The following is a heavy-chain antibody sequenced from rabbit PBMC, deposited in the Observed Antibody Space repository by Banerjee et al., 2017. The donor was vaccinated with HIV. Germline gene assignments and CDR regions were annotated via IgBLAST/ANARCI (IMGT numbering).Heavy chain of an antibody. CDR2: INTSSGNT. CDR1: GFSFSNKYV. V-gene: IGHV1S45*01. Sequence: QQQLEESGGDLVKPEGSLTITCKASGFSFSNKYVMCWVRQAPGKGLEWIACINTSSGNTVYATWAKGRFTISKTSWTTVTLQMTSLTVADTATYFCASGDDGHEYAFNLWGQGTLVTVS. J-gene: IGHJ4*01. CDR3: ASGDDGHEYAFNL. D-gene: IGHD6-1*01.